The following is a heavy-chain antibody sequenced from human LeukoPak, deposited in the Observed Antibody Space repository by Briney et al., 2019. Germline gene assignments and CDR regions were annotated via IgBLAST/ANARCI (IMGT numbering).Heavy chain of an antibody. V-gene: IGHV3-66*01. D-gene: IGHD3-3*01. J-gene: IGHJ5*02. Sequence: GGSLRLSCAASGFTVSINYISWVRQAPGKGLEWVSVIYSGGSTYYADSVKGRFTISRDNSKNTLYLQMNSLRAEDTAVYYCARGVHYDFWSGYYTYNWFDPWGQGTLVTVSS. CDR2: IYSGGST. CDR3: ARGVHYDFWSGYYTYNWFDP. CDR1: GFTVSINY.